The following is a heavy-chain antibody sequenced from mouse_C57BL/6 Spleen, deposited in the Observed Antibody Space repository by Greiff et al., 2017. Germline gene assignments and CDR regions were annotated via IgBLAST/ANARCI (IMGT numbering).Heavy chain of an antibody. CDR1: GYTFTSYG. V-gene: IGHV1-81*01. J-gene: IGHJ4*01. Sequence: QVQLQQSGAELARPGASVKLSCKASGYTFTSYGISWVKQRPGQGLEWIGEIYPRSGNTYYNEKFKGKATLTADKSSSTAYMELRSLTSEDSAVYFCARCGEYYYAMDYWGQGTSVTVSS. CDR2: IYPRSGNT. CDR3: ARCGEYYYAMDY.